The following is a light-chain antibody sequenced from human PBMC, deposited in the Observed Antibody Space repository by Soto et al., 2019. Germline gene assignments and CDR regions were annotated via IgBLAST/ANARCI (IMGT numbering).Light chain of an antibody. CDR1: QSLSTD. Sequence: IVMTQSPATLSVSPGESATLSCRASQSLSTDLAWYQQRPGQAPRLLIYRASTRATGIPARFSGSGSGTDFTLTISSLQSVDFAVYCCPQYSDCPCTLRQATK. CDR2: RAS. CDR3: PQYSDCPCT. V-gene: IGKV3-15*01. J-gene: IGKJ1*01.